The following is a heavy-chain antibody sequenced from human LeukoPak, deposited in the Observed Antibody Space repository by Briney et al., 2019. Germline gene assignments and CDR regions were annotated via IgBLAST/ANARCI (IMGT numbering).Heavy chain of an antibody. CDR2: INPNSGGT. CDR3: ARGHVRFSGSYYRVLDY. V-gene: IGHV1-2*02. D-gene: IGHD1-26*01. Sequence: GASVKVSCKASGYTFTGHYMHWVRQAPGQGLEWMGWINPNSGGTNYAQKFQGRVTMTRDTSISTAYMELSRLRSDDTAVYYCARGHVRFSGSYYRVLDYWGQGTLVTVSS. CDR1: GYTFTGHY. J-gene: IGHJ4*02.